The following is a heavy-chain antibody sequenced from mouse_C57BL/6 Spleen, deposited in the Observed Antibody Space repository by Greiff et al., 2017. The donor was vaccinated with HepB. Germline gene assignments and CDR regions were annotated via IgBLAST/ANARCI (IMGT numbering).Heavy chain of an antibody. V-gene: IGHV1-69*01. CDR3: ASSYYGSSFDY. CDR1: GYTFTSYW. J-gene: IGHJ2*01. D-gene: IGHD1-1*01. Sequence: QVQLKQPGAELVMPGASVKLSCKASGYTFTSYWMHWVKQRPGQGLEWIGEIDPSDSYTNYNQKFKGKSTLTVDKSSSTAYMQLSSLTSEDSAVYYCASSYYGSSFDYWGQGTTLTVSS. CDR2: IDPSDSYT.